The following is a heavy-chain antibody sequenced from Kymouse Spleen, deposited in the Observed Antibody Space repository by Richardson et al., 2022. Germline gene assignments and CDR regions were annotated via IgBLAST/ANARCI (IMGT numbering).Heavy chain of an antibody. CDR1: GFTFSSYG. CDR2: IWYDGSNK. D-gene: IGHD1-7*01. CDR3: ARDEGNYPFYYYYGMDV. Sequence: QVQLVESGGGVVQPGRSLRLSCAASGFTFSSYGMHWVRQAPGKGLEWVAVIWYDGSNKYYADSVKGRFTISRDNSKNTLYLQMNSLRAEDTAVYYCARDEGNYPFYYYYGMDVWGQGTTVTVSS. J-gene: IGHJ6*02. V-gene: IGHV3-33*01.